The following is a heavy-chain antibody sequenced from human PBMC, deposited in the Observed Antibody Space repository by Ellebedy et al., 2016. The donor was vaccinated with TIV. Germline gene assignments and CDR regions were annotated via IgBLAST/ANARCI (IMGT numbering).Heavy chain of an antibody. CDR2: ISGLNGKT. Sequence: AASVKVSCKASGYTFTNYGISWVRQAPGQGLERMGWISGLNGKTKYARTVQGRVTLTTDTAARTVYMELTSLRSDDTAVYYCARDNTVGGTNWFDPWGQGTLVIVSS. J-gene: IGHJ5*02. CDR1: GYTFTNYG. D-gene: IGHD6-19*01. CDR3: ARDNTVGGTNWFDP. V-gene: IGHV1-18*01.